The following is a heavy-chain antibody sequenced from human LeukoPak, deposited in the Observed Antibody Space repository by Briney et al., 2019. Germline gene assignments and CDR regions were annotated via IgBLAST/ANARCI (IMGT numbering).Heavy chain of an antibody. CDR1: GGFISSYY. CDR3: ARFSSGSYYSFDY. V-gene: IGHV4-59*01. CDR2: IYYSGST. D-gene: IGHD1-26*01. Sequence: PSETPSLTCTVSGGFISSYYWSWIRQPPGKGLEWIGNIYYSGSTNYNPSLKSRVTISVDTSKNQFSLKLSSVTAADTAVYYCARFSSGSYYSFDYWGQGTLVTVSS. J-gene: IGHJ4*02.